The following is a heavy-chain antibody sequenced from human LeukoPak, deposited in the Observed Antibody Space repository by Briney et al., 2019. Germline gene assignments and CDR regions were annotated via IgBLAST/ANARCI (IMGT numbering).Heavy chain of an antibody. J-gene: IGHJ4*02. D-gene: IGHD3-22*01. CDR2: ISGSGSST. V-gene: IGHV3-23*01. CDR1: TFTSTNYA. CDR3: AKDRGTLMVVRTFAS. Sequence: PGGSLRLSCAASTFTSTNYAMSWVRQAPGKGLEWVSSISGSGSSTNYADSVKGRFTISRDNSKNTLYLQMKSLRAEDTAVYYCAKDRGTLMVVRTFASWGQGTLVTVSP.